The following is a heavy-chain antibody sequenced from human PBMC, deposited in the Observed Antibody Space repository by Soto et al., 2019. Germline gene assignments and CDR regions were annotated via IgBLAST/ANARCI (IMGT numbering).Heavy chain of an antibody. Sequence: GSLRLSCAASGFTFTSFWMDWVRQAPGKGLEWVANINPDGNEKHYVDSVKGRFTISRDNAKNSLYLQMSGLTAEDSALYYCSRSLDSWGQGTRVTVSS. J-gene: IGHJ4*02. CDR3: SRSLDS. CDR1: GFTFTSFW. CDR2: INPDGNEK. V-gene: IGHV3-7*01.